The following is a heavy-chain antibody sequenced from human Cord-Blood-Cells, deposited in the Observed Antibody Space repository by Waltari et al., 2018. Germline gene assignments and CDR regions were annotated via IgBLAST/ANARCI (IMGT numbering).Heavy chain of an antibody. CDR2: IYHSGST. CDR3: ARYSGGFDY. J-gene: IGHJ4*02. Sequence: QVQLQESGPGLVKPSATLSLTCAVSGYSISSGYYWGWIRQPPGKGLEWIGSIYHSGSTYYNPSLKSRVTISVDTSKNQFSLKLSSVTAADTAVYYCARYSGGFDYWGQGTLVTVSS. CDR1: GYSISSGYY. V-gene: IGHV4-38-2*01. D-gene: IGHD3-16*01.